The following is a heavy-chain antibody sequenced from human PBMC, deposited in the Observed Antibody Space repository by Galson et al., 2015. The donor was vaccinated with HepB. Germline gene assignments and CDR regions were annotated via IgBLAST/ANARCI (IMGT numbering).Heavy chain of an antibody. CDR2: ITHSGST. V-gene: IGHV4-39*07. Sequence: SETLSLTCTVSGGSISSSSYYWGWLRQPPGKGLEWIGEITHSGSTNYHPSLKSRVTISVDTSQNQFSLRLSSVTAADTAVYYCARVYRGVRIIHYYYYMDGWGKGTTLTVSS. CDR3: ARVYRGVRIIHYYYYMDG. J-gene: IGHJ6*03. D-gene: IGHD3-10*01. CDR1: GGSISSSSYY.